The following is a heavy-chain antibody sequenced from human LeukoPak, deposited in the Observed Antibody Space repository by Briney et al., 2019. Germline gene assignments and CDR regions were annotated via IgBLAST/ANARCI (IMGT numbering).Heavy chain of an antibody. J-gene: IGHJ5*02. Sequence: SQTLSLTCTVSGGPISSGSYYWSWIRQPAGKGLEWIGRIYTSGSTNYNPSLKSRVTISVDTSKNQFSLKLSSVTAADTAVYYCAREKNDFWSGYRSTSTPFDPWGQGTLVTVSS. CDR1: GGPISSGSYY. CDR2: IYTSGST. V-gene: IGHV4-61*02. D-gene: IGHD3-3*01. CDR3: AREKNDFWSGYRSTSTPFDP.